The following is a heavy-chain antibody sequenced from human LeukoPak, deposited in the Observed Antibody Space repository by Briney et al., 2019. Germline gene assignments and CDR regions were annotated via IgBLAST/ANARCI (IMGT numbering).Heavy chain of an antibody. CDR2: IYTSGST. J-gene: IGHJ2*01. D-gene: IGHD6-13*01. CDR1: GGSINSDDYY. V-gene: IGHV4-61*02. CDR3: ARLSSSWYQDWYFDL. Sequence: SETLSLTCTVSGGSINSDDYYWSWIRQPAGTGLEWIGRIYTSGSTNYNPSLKSRVTMSEDTSKKQFSLKLSSVTAADTAVYYCARLSSSWYQDWYFDLWGRGTLVTVSS.